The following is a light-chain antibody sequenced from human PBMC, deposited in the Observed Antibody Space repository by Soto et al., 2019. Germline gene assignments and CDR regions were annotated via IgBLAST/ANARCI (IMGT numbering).Light chain of an antibody. CDR3: QQSYSAPRS. J-gene: IGKJ2*01. Sequence: DIQMTQSPSSLSASVGDRVTITCRASQSISNYLNWYQQKPGKAPNLLIYAASSLQSGIPSRFSGSGSGTDFTLIISSLQPEDFATYYGQQSYSAPRSFGQGTKLEI. V-gene: IGKV1-39*01. CDR1: QSISNY. CDR2: AAS.